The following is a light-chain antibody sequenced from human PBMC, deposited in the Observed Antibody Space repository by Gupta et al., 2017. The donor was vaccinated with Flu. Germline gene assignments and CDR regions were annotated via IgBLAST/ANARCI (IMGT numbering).Light chain of an antibody. CDR1: QNLGTTN. V-gene: IGKV3-20*01. CDR2: AAS. J-gene: IGKJ2*01. CDR3: QPVGSTPFT. Sequence: EIVLTQSPGTLSLSPGERATLSCRASQNLGTTNLAWYHQKPGQAPRLLIYAASSRVTGIPDRFSGSGSGTDFTLTIRRLEPEDFAVDYCQPVGSTPFTFGQGP.